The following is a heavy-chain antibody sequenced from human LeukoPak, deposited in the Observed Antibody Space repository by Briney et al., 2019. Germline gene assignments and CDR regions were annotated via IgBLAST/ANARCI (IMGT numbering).Heavy chain of an antibody. V-gene: IGHV1-69*05. D-gene: IGHD5-12*01. J-gene: IGHJ6*02. Sequence: ASVKVSCKASGGTFSSYAISWVRQAPGQGLEWMGGIIPIFGTANYAQKFQGRVTITTDESTSTAYMELSSLRSEDTAVYYCARSGYDFDPYFYYGMDVWGQGTTVTVSS. CDR3: ARSGYDFDPYFYYGMDV. CDR1: GGTFSSYA. CDR2: IIPIFGTA.